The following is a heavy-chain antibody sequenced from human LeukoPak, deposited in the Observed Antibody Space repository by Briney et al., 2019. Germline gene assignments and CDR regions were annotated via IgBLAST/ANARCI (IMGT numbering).Heavy chain of an antibody. V-gene: IGHV3-53*01. J-gene: IGHJ4*02. CDR3: ARDLGSSSDY. CDR2: IYSGGNT. CDR1: GFTVSSGY. D-gene: IGHD3-16*01. Sequence: GGSLRLSCAASGFTVSSGYMSWVRQAPGKGLEWVSIIYSGGNTDYADSVKGRFTIPRDNSKNTLYLQMNNLRAEDTAVYYCARDLGSSSDYWGQGILVTVSS.